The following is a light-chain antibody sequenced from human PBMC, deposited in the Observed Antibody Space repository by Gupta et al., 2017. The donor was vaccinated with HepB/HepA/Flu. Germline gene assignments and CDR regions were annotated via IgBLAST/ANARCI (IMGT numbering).Light chain of an antibody. CDR1: QSISSN. V-gene: IGKV3-15*01. Sequence: EIVMTQSPATLSVSPGERATLSCRASQSISSNLAWYQQKPGQAPRLLISGASTRATGIPARFSGSVXGTXFILTIXSLQSEDFAVYYCQQYHNWPRTFGXVTRVEIK. J-gene: IGKJ1*01. CDR3: QQYHNWPRT. CDR2: GAS.